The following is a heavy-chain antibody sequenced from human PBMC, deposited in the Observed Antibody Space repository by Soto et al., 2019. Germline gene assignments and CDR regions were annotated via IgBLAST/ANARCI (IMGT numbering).Heavy chain of an antibody. Sequence: ASVKVSCKASGYTFTSYDINWVRQATGQGLERMGWMNPNSGNTGYAQKFQGRVTMTRNTSISTAYMELSSLRSEDTAVYYCARPGYGDYDDAFDIWGQGTMVTVSS. V-gene: IGHV1-8*01. D-gene: IGHD4-17*01. J-gene: IGHJ3*02. CDR2: MNPNSGNT. CDR1: GYTFTSYD. CDR3: ARPGYGDYDDAFDI.